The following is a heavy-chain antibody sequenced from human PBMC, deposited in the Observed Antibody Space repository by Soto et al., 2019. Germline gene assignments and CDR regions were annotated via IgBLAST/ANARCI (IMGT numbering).Heavy chain of an antibody. Sequence: QITLKESGPTLVKPTQTLTLTCTFSGFSLSTSGVGVGWIRQPPGKALEWLALIYWDDDKRYSPSLKSRLTITKDTSKNQVVLTMTNVDPVDTATYYCAHVIAARYYYYGMDVWGQGTTVTVSS. CDR1: GFSLSTSGVG. J-gene: IGHJ6*02. CDR3: AHVIAARYYYYGMDV. D-gene: IGHD6-6*01. CDR2: IYWDDDK. V-gene: IGHV2-5*02.